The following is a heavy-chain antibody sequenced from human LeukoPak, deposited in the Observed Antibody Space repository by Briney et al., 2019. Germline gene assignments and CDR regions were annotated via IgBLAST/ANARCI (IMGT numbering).Heavy chain of an antibody. CDR2: IYASGTT. J-gene: IGHJ4*02. V-gene: IGHV4-4*07. CDR1: GGSISSNY. Sequence: SETLSLICTVSGGSISSNYWSWIRQPAGKGLEWIGRIYASGTTNYSPSLKSRVTMSLDTSKNKFSLKLSSVTAADTAVYFCAREDWARYYFDYWGLGILVTVSS. D-gene: IGHD3/OR15-3a*01. CDR3: AREDWARYYFDY.